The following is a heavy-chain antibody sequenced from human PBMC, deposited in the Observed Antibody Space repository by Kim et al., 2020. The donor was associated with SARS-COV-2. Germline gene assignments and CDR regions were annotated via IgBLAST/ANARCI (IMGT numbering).Heavy chain of an antibody. CDR2: ISYDGSNK. V-gene: IGHV3-30*18. CDR1: GFTFSSYG. D-gene: IGHD6-13*01. CDR3: AKNLPAAGNYGMDV. Sequence: GGSLRLSCAASGFTFSSYGMHWVRQAPGKGLEWVAVISYDGSNKYYADSVKGRFTISRDNSKNTLYLQMNSLRAEDTAVYYCAKNLPAAGNYGMDVWGQG. J-gene: IGHJ6*02.